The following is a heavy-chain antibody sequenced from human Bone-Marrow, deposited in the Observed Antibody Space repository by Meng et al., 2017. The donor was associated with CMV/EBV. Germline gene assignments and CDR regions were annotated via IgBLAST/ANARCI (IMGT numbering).Heavy chain of an antibody. D-gene: IGHD3-3*01. CDR2: ISSSSSYI. J-gene: IGHJ4*02. V-gene: IGHV3-21*01. CDR3: ARPYDFWSGFPPFY. CDR1: GFTFSSYS. Sequence: GESLKISCAASGFTFSSYSMNWVCQAPGKGPEWVSSISSSSSYIFYADSVKGRFTISRDNAKNSLYLQMNSLRAEDTAVYYCARPYDFWSGFPPFYWGQGTLVTVSS.